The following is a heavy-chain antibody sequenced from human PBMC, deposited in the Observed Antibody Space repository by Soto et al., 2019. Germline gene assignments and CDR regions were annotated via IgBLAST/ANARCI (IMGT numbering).Heavy chain of an antibody. CDR2: ISNDGSSE. Sequence: QVQLVESGGGVVQPGRSLRLSCAASGFIFSDYGMHWVRQAPGKGLEWVALISNDGSSENYADSVKGRFTISRDNSKNTRYLQMNSLRADDTAVYYCAKTTVRGGLYNWLDPWGQGTLVTVSS. CDR1: GFIFSDYG. CDR3: AKTTVRGGLYNWLDP. V-gene: IGHV3-30*18. D-gene: IGHD3-10*01. J-gene: IGHJ5*02.